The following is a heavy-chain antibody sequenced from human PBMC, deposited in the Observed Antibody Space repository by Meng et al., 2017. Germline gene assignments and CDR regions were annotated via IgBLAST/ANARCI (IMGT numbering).Heavy chain of an antibody. J-gene: IGHJ4*02. V-gene: IGHV3-53*01. CDR2: IYSGGST. CDR1: GFTVSSNY. CDR3: ARGGSSGYYPSPRY. Sequence: GVLKISCAASGFTVSSNYMSWVRQAPGKGLEWVSVIYSGGSTYYADSVKGRFTISRDNSKNTLYLQMNSLRAEDTAVYYCARGGSSGYYPSPRYWGQGTLVTVSS. D-gene: IGHD3-22*01.